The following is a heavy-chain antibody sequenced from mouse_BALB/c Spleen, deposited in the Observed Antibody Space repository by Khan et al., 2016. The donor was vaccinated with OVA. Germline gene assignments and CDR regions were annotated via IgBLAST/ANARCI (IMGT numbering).Heavy chain of an antibody. CDR1: GYSITSDYA. CDR3: VRGRSY. Sequence: EVQLQESGPGLVKPSQSLSLTCTVTGYSITSDYAWNWIRQFPGNRLEWMGYIDYSGSTSKKPSLKSRISITRDTSQNPIFLQLNSVTTEDTATYYCVRGRSYWGQGTLVTVSA. CDR2: IDYSGST. V-gene: IGHV3-2*02. J-gene: IGHJ3*01.